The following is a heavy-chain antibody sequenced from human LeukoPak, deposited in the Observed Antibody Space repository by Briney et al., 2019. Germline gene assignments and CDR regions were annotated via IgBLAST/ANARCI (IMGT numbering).Heavy chain of an antibody. D-gene: IGHD3-3*01. CDR2: FEPEDGET. CDR3: ATGPRDFWSGYDSYGMDV. Sequence: ASVKVSWKVSGYTLTELSMHWVRQAPGKGLEWMGGFEPEDGETIYAQKFQGRVTMTEDTSTDTAYMELSSLRSEDAAVYYCATGPRDFWSGYDSYGMDVWGQGTTVTVSS. V-gene: IGHV1-24*01. J-gene: IGHJ6*02. CDR1: GYTLTELS.